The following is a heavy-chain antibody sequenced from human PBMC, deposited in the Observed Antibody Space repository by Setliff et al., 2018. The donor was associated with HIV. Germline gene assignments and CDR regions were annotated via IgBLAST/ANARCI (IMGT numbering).Heavy chain of an antibody. CDR1: GGSISSYY. CDR3: ASQLWAGYYYYGMDV. D-gene: IGHD3-16*01. J-gene: IGHJ6*04. V-gene: IGHV4-4*07. Sequence: SETLSLTCTVSGGSISSYYWSWIRQPAGKGLEWIGRIYTSGSTNYNPSLKSRVTMSVDTSKNQFSLKLSSVTAADTAVYYCASQLWAGYYYYGMDVWGKGTTVTSPQ. CDR2: IYTSGST.